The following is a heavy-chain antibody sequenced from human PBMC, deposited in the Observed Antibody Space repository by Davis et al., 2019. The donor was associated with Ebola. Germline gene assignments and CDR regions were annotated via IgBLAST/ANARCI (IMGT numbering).Heavy chain of an antibody. J-gene: IGHJ6*02. Sequence: AASVKVSCKASGYTFTTYDIHWVRQATGQGLEWMGWMNPNSENTGYAQKFQGRVTMTRSTSISTAYMELSSLRSEDTAVYYCARGGYFDWFTRWHYYGMDVWGQGTTVTVSS. D-gene: IGHD3-9*01. V-gene: IGHV1-8*01. CDR3: ARGGYFDWFTRWHYYGMDV. CDR2: MNPNSENT. CDR1: GYTFTTYD.